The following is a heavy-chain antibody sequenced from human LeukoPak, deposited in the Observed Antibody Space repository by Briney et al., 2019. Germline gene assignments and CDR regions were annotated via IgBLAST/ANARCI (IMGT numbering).Heavy chain of an antibody. CDR2: IYYSGTT. CDR1: GGSISSGGHY. CDR3: ARGRYYGSGTLYFDY. D-gene: IGHD3-10*01. Sequence: SETLSITCTVSGGSISSGGHYWTWIRQHPGQGLEWIGYIYYSGTTYYNPSLQSRVTISVDTSKNQFSLRLSSVTAADTAVYYCARGRYYGSGTLYFDYWGQGILVTVSS. J-gene: IGHJ4*02. V-gene: IGHV4-31*03.